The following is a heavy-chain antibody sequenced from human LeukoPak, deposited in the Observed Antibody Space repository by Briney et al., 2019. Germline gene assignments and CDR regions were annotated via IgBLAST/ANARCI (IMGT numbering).Heavy chain of an antibody. CDR2: IYYSGST. CDR3: ARLTYYYDSSGSKNLFDP. CDR1: GGSISSSSYY. V-gene: IGHV4-39*07. D-gene: IGHD3-22*01. Sequence: SETLSLTCTVSGGSISSSSYYWGWIRQPPGKGLEWIGSIYYSGSTYYNPSLKSRVTISVDTSKNQFSLKLSSVTAADTAVYYCARLTYYYDSSGSKNLFDPWGQGTLVTVSS. J-gene: IGHJ5*02.